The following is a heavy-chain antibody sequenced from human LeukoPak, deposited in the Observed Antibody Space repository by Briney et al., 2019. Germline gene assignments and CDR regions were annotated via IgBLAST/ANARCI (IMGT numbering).Heavy chain of an antibody. V-gene: IGHV3-11*01. D-gene: IGHD1-26*01. Sequence: GGSLRLSCAASGFRFSDYYMSWIRQAPGKGLEWVSSISRGGNSKYSADSVKGRFTISRDNAKNSLDLQMDSLRPEDTAVYYCAREAGGSYDFDYWGQGTLVTVSS. CDR1: GFRFSDYY. J-gene: IGHJ4*02. CDR2: ISRGGNSK. CDR3: AREAGGSYDFDY.